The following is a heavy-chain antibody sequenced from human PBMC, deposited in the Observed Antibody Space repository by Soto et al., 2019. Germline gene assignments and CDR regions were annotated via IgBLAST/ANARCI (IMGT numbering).Heavy chain of an antibody. D-gene: IGHD5-12*01. CDR1: GYTFTSYA. Sequence: ASVKVSCKASGYTFTSYAMHWVRQAPGQRLEWMGWINAGNGNTKYSQKFQGRVTITRDTSASTAYMELSSLRSEDTAVYYCGRGGYSGHGYTFDIWGQGTMVTVSS. J-gene: IGHJ3*02. V-gene: IGHV1-3*01. CDR3: GRGGYSGHGYTFDI. CDR2: INAGNGNT.